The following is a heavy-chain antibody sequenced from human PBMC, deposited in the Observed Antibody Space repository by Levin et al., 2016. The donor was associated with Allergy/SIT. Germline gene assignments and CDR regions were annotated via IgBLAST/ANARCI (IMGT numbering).Heavy chain of an antibody. CDR2: ISGSGGST. Sequence: GESLKISCAASGFTFSSYAMSWVRQAPGKGLEWVSAISGSGGSTYYADSVKGRFTISRDNSKNTLYLQMNSLRAEDTAVYYCAKGSGIVVVPAAITGYYYYMDVWGKGTTVTVSS. CDR3: AKGSGIVVVPAAITGYYYYMDV. V-gene: IGHV3-23*01. CDR1: GFTFSSYA. D-gene: IGHD2-2*01. J-gene: IGHJ6*03.